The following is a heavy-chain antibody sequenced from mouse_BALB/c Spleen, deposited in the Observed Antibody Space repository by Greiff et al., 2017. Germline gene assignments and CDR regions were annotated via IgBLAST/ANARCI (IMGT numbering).Heavy chain of an antibody. Sequence: EVKLVESGGGLVQPGGSRKLSCAASGFTFSSFGMHWVRQAPEKGLEWVAYISSGSSTIYYADTVKGRFTISRDNPKNTLFLQMTSLRSEDTAMYYCARSAGFAYWGQGTTLTVSS. CDR3: ARSAGFAY. CDR1: GFTFSSFG. J-gene: IGHJ2*01. CDR2: ISSGSSTI. V-gene: IGHV5-17*02.